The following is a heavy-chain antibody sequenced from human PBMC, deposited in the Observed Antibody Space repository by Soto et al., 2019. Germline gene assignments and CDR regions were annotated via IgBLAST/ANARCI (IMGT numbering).Heavy chain of an antibody. J-gene: IGHJ4*02. CDR3: ARDGVGHTTFFGYFDY. V-gene: IGHV3-33*01. D-gene: IGHD1-26*01. CDR2: IRYDGSNI. CDR1: GFTFSGLG. Sequence: QVQLVESGGGVVQPGRSLRLSCAASGFTFSGLGMHWVRQAPGKELEWVAVIRYDGSNIYYADAVKGRFTISRDNSKDTLYLQTNSLRADDTAVYYCARDGVGHTTFFGYFDYWGQGTLVTVSS.